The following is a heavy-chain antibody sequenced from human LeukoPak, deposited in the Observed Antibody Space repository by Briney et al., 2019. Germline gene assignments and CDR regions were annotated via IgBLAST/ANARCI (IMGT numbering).Heavy chain of an antibody. J-gene: IGHJ3*02. Sequence: SETLSLTCTVSGGSISSGDYYWSWIRQPPGKGLEWIGYIYYSGSTYYNPSLKSRVTISVDTSKNQFSLTLSSVTAADTAVYYCASPRKVDDAFDIWGQGAMVTVSS. CDR3: ASPRKVDDAFDI. CDR2: IYYSGST. CDR1: GGSISSGDYY. V-gene: IGHV4-30-4*08.